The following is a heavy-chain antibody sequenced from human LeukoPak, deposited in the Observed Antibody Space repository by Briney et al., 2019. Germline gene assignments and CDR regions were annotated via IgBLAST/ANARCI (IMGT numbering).Heavy chain of an antibody. CDR2: INPNSGGT. CDR3: ARDHCTSNSCYEDFYYGMDV. Sequence: ASVKVSCKASGYTFTDYYVQWARQAPGQGLEWMGWINPNSGGTEYAQKFQGRVTMTRDTSISTAYMELSRLGSDDTAMYYCARDHCTSNSCYEDFYYGMDVWGQGTTVTVS. CDR1: GYTFTDYY. V-gene: IGHV1-2*02. D-gene: IGHD2-2*01. J-gene: IGHJ6*02.